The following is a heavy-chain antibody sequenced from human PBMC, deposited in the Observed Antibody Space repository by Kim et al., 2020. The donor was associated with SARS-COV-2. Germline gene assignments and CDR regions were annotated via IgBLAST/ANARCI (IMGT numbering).Heavy chain of an antibody. D-gene: IGHD3-3*01. Sequence: GGSLRLSCAASGFIFDNYWMHWVRQAPGKGLEWVANIKEDGSLTHYVDPVKGRFTISRDNAKKSLYLQMNSLKTEDTAVYYCATDFWIGYWGQGTLVTVS. V-gene: IGHV3-7*03. J-gene: IGHJ4*02. CDR3: ATDFWIGY. CDR2: IKEDGSLT. CDR1: GFIFDNYW.